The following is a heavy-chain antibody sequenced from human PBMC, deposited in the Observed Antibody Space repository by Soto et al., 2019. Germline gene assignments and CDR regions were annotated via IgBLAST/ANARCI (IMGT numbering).Heavy chain of an antibody. V-gene: IGHV3-74*01. CDR3: ARAVRSGSYPYYYYGMDV. J-gene: IGHJ6*02. CDR1: GFTFSNYW. D-gene: IGHD3-10*01. Sequence: EVQVVESGGGLVQPGGSLRLSCAASGFTFSNYWMQWVRQASGKGLVWVSRINSDGSSTSYADSVKGRFTISRDNAKNTLYLQMNSLRAEDTAVYYCARAVRSGSYPYYYYGMDVWGQGTTVTVSS. CDR2: INSDGSST.